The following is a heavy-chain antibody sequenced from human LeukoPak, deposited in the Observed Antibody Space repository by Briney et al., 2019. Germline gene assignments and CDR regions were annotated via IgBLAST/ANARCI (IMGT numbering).Heavy chain of an antibody. CDR3: ARSPLTLPQAHSSGWYFRWFDP. V-gene: IGHV1-18*01. CDR2: ISAYNGNT. J-gene: IGHJ5*02. D-gene: IGHD6-19*01. Sequence: ASVKVSCKASGYTFTSYGISWVRQAPGQGLEWMGWISAYNGNTNYAQKLQGRVTMTTDTSTSTAYMELRSLRSDDTAVCYCARSPLTLPQAHSSGWYFRWFDPWGQGTLVTVSS. CDR1: GYTFTSYG.